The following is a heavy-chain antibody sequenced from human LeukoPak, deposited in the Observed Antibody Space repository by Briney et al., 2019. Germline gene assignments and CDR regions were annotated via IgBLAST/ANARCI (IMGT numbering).Heavy chain of an antibody. Sequence: ASVKVSCKASGGTFSSYAISWVRQAPGQGLEWMGRIIPILGMANYAQKFQGRVTITADKSTSTAYMELSSLRSEDTAVYYCARDVTSSRKRGYSYGPGYGMDVWGQGTTVTVSS. J-gene: IGHJ6*02. CDR1: GGTFSSYA. CDR3: ARDVTSSRKRGYSYGPGYGMDV. V-gene: IGHV1-69*04. D-gene: IGHD5-18*01. CDR2: IIPILGMA.